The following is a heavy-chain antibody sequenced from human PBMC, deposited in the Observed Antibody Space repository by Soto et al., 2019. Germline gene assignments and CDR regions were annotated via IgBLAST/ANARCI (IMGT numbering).Heavy chain of an antibody. CDR3: AKEALQLGVIDY. CDR1: GFTFSSYA. J-gene: IGHJ4*02. CDR2: ISGSGGST. V-gene: IGHV3-23*01. D-gene: IGHD3-16*01. Sequence: AGGSLRLSCTASGFTFSSYAMSWVRQAPGKGLEWVATISGSGGSTYYADSVKGRFTISRDNSKNTLYLQMSSLRAEDTAVYFCAKEALQLGVIDYWGQGTLVTVSS.